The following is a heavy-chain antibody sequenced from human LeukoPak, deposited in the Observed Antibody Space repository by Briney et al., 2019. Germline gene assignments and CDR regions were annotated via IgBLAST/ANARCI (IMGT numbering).Heavy chain of an antibody. CDR1: GGSISSYY. D-gene: IGHD2-2*01. V-gene: IGHV4-59*08. CDR3: ARLVPPRYCSSTSCYGHYYYGMDV. CDR2: IFSSGST. J-gene: IGHJ6*02. Sequence: SETLSLTCTVSGGSISSYYWSWIRQPPGKGLEWIGYIFSSGSTNYNPSLNSRVTISEDTSKNQFSLKLSSVTAADTAVYYCARLVPPRYCSSTSCYGHYYYGMDVWGQGTTVTVSS.